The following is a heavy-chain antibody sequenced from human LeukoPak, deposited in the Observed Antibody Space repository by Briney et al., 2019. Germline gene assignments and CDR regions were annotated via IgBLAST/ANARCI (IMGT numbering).Heavy chain of an antibody. J-gene: IGHJ4*02. V-gene: IGHV4-4*07. Sequence: SETLSLTCTVSGGSISSYYWSWIRQPAGKGLEWIGRIYTSGSTNYNPSLKSRLTMSVDTSKNQFSLKLSSVTAPDTAVYYCASSPLSVAGDTFDYCGQGSLVTVSS. CDR1: GGSISSYY. CDR3: ASSPLSVAGDTFDY. CDR2: IYTSGST. D-gene: IGHD6-19*01.